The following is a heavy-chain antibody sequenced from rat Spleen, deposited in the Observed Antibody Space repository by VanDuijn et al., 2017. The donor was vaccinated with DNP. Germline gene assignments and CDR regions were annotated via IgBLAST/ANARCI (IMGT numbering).Heavy chain of an antibody. CDR3: ARHVLPLRVWDY. CDR1: GFTFSDYY. D-gene: IGHD1-4*01. V-gene: IGHV5-22*01. CDR2: ISYDGGHI. J-gene: IGHJ2*01. Sequence: EVRLVESGGALVQPGRSLKLSCTASGFTFSDYYMAWVRQVPTKGLEWVAFISYDGGHIAYGDSVKGRFTISRDIAKNTLYLQMNSLRSEDMATYYCARHVLPLRVWDYWGQGVMVTVSS.